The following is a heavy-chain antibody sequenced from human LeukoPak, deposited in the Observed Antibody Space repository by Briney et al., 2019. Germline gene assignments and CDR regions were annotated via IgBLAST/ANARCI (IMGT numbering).Heavy chain of an antibody. CDR2: ISKDGSNK. V-gene: IGHV3-30*04. J-gene: IGHJ5*02. Sequence: QPGGSLRLSCAASGFTFSTYAMHWVRQAPGKGLEWVAVISKDGSNKYYADSLKGRFTISRDNSKNTLYLQMNSLRAEDTAVYYCVRRGEHRWFDAWGQGTLVSASS. D-gene: IGHD1/OR15-1a*01. CDR1: GFTFSTYA. CDR3: VRRGEHRWFDA.